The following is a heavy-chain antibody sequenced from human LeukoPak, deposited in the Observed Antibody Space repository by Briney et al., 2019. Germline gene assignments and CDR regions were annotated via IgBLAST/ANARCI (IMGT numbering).Heavy chain of an antibody. J-gene: IGHJ1*01. CDR1: GFTVSSNY. D-gene: IGHD3-3*01. V-gene: IGHV3-53*01. Sequence: GGSQRLSCAASGFTVSSNYMSWVRQAPGKVLEWVSVIYSGGSTYYADSVKGRFTISRDNSKNTLYLQMNSLRAEDTAVYYCARVGVGVSQYFQHWGQGTLVTVSS. CDR2: IYSGGST. CDR3: ARVGVGVSQYFQH.